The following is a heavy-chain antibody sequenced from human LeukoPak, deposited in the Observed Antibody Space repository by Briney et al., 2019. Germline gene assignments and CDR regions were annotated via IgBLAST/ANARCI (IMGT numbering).Heavy chain of an antibody. Sequence: SEPLSLTCTVSGGSISSSYWSWIRPPPGKGQEWIGYIYTSGSTNYNPSLKSRVTISVDTSKNQFSLKLSSVTAADTAVYYCARHGYDFGSGYYTGGYYYYYKYVWGKGTTVTVSS. CDR2: IYTSGST. D-gene: IGHD3-3*01. V-gene: IGHV4-4*09. CDR3: ARHGYDFGSGYYTGGYYYYYKYV. J-gene: IGHJ6*03. CDR1: GGSISSSY.